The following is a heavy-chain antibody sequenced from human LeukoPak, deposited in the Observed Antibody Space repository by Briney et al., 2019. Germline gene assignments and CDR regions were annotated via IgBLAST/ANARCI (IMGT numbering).Heavy chain of an antibody. V-gene: IGHV4-59*01. CDR1: GGSISSYY. CDR2: IYYSGST. J-gene: IGHJ5*02. Sequence: SETLSLTCTVSGGSISSYYWSWIRQPPGKGLEWIGYIYYSGSTNYNPSLKSRVTISVDTSKNQFSLKLSSVTAADTAVYYCARVKDYYDSSGYYSPSGWFDPWGQGTLVTVSS. CDR3: ARVKDYYDSSGYYSPSGWFDP. D-gene: IGHD3-22*01.